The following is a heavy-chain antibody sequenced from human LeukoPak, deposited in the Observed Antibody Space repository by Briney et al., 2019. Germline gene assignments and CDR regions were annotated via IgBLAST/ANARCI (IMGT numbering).Heavy chain of an antibody. Sequence: GASVKVSCKVSGYTFIRYGISWVRQAPGQGLEWMGWISAYSGNTNYAQKLQGRITMTTDTSTSTAYMELRSLRSEDTAVYYCATGMTARPPRRSLYYFDYWGQGTLVTVSS. V-gene: IGHV1-18*01. J-gene: IGHJ4*02. D-gene: IGHD6-6*01. CDR3: ATGMTARPPRRSLYYFDY. CDR2: ISAYSGNT. CDR1: GYTFIRYG.